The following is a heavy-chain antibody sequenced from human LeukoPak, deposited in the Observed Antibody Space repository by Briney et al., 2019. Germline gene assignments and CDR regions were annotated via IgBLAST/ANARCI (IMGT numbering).Heavy chain of an antibody. CDR1: GFPLRSYA. CDR3: AKSRRGVIIDESDY. D-gene: IGHD3-10*01. Sequence: GGSLRLSCAASGFPLRSYAMNWVRQAPGKGLEWDSVISGGGANAHYADSVKGRFTISRDNSKSTVFLQMNSLRVEDTAVYYCAKSRRGVIIDESDYWGQRTLVTVSS. CDR2: ISGGGANA. V-gene: IGHV3-23*01. J-gene: IGHJ4*02.